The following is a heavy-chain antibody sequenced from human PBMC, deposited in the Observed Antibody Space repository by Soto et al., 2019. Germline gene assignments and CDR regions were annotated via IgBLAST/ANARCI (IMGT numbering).Heavy chain of an antibody. CDR3: ARDSGDIVVVPAGGNWFDP. V-gene: IGHV3-33*01. CDR1: GFTFSSYG. J-gene: IGHJ5*02. CDR2: IWYDGSNK. D-gene: IGHD2-2*01. Sequence: QVQLVESGGGVVQPGRSLRLSCAASGFTFSSYGMHWVRQAPGKGLEWVAVIWYDGSNKYYADSVKGRFTISRDNSKNTLSLQMNSLRAEDTAVYYCARDSGDIVVVPAGGNWFDPWGQGTLVTVSS.